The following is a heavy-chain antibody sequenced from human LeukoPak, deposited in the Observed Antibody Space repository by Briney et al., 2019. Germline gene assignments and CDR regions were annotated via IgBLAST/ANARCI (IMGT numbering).Heavy chain of an antibody. CDR3: GSRRTAMFGVIKGPIDY. V-gene: IGHV4-34*01. J-gene: IGHJ4*02. D-gene: IGHD3-3*01. CDR2: INHSGSP. CDR1: GGSFSDYY. Sequence: PSETLSLTCAVYGGSFSDYYWTWIRQPPGKGLEWIGEINHSGSPNNNPSLKSRVSISFDTSKNQFSLKLTSVTAADTAVYYCGSRRTAMFGVIKGPIDYWAREPWSPSPQ.